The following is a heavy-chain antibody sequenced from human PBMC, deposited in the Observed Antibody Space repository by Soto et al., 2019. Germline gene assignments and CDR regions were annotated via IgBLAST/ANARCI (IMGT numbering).Heavy chain of an antibody. CDR2: ISAYNGNT. CDR3: ARDTAHNYGMDV. CDR1: GGTFSSYA. J-gene: IGHJ6*02. V-gene: IGHV1-18*01. D-gene: IGHD5-18*01. Sequence: QVQLVQSGAEVKKPGSSVKVSCKASGGTFSSYAISWVRQAPGQGLEWMGGISAYNGNTNYAQKLQGRVTMTTDTSTSTAYMELRSLRSDDTAVYYCARDTAHNYGMDVWGQGTTVTVSS.